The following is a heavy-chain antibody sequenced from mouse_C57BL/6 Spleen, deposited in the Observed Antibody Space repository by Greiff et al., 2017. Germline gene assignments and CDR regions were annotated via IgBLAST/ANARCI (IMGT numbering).Heavy chain of an antibody. CDR1: GYTFTSYW. J-gene: IGHJ2*01. V-gene: IGHV1-5*01. D-gene: IGHD1-3*01. CDR2: IYPGNSDT. Sequence: VQLQQSGTVLARPGASVKMSCKTSGYTFTSYWMHWVKQRPGQGLKWIGAIYPGNSDTSYNQKFKGKAKLTPVTSASTAYMELRSLTNEDSAVYDCTSCDCGGSSVRSYDFGGWGKGATLTVAS. CDR3: TSCDCGGSSVRSYDFGG.